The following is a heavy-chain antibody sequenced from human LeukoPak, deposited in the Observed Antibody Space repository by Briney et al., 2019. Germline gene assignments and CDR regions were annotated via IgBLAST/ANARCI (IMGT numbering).Heavy chain of an antibody. CDR2: INHSGST. V-gene: IGHV4-34*01. D-gene: IGHD4-17*01. CDR1: GGSFSGYY. CDR3: ATNHGGMTTVTTPYYYYGMDV. Sequence: SETLSLTCAVYGGSFSGYYWSWIRQPPGKGLEWIGEINHSGSTNYNPSLKSRVTISVDTSKNQFSLKLSSVTAADTAVYYCATNHGGMTTVTTPYYYYGMDVWGQGTTVSVSS. J-gene: IGHJ6*02.